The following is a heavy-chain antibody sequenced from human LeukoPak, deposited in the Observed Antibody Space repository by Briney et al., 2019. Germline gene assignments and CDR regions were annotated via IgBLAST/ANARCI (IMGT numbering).Heavy chain of an antibody. CDR3: ARDLTPDAFYI. D-gene: IGHD1-14*01. CDR1: GFTFSSYS. CDR2: ISSSSSYI. V-gene: IGHV3-21*01. J-gene: IGHJ3*02. Sequence: GGSLRLSCAASGFTFSSYSMNWVRQAQGKGLEWVSSISSSSSYIYYADSVKGRFTISRDNAKNSLYLQMNSLRAEDTAVYYCARDLTPDAFYIWGQGTMATVSS.